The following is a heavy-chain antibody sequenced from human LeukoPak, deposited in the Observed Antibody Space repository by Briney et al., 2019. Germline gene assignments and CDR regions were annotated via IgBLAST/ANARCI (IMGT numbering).Heavy chain of an antibody. CDR3: AKDQAVDTAMVTLPNY. D-gene: IGHD5-18*01. Sequence: PGRSLRLSCAASGFTFSSYGMHWVRQAPGKGLEWVAVISYDGSNKYYADSVKGRFTISRDNSKNTLYLQMNRLRAEDTAVYYCAKDQAVDTAMVTLPNYWGQGTLVTVYS. V-gene: IGHV3-30*18. CDR2: ISYDGSNK. CDR1: GFTFSSYG. J-gene: IGHJ4*02.